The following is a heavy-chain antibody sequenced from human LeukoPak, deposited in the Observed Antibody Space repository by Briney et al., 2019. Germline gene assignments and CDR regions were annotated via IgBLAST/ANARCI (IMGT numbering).Heavy chain of an antibody. CDR3: ARDYGGSSPFDY. J-gene: IGHJ4*02. D-gene: IGHD4-23*01. CDR2: IKQDGSEK. Sequence: GGSLRLSCAVSGFTFSRSYMNWVGQAPGKGLEWVANIKQDGSEKYYVDSVKGRFTISRDNAQNSLYLQMNSLRAEDTAVYYCARDYGGSSPFDYWGQGTLVTVSS. V-gene: IGHV3-7*01. CDR1: GFTFSRSY.